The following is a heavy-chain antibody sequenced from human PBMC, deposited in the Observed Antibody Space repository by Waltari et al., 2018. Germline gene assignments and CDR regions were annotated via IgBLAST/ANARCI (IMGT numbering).Heavy chain of an antibody. CDR2: INPNRCGT. D-gene: IGHD1-26*01. CDR3: ARSLVGATSFDY. J-gene: IGHJ4*02. CDR1: GGTFSSYA. Sequence: QVQLVQSGAEVKKPGSSVKVSCKASGGTFSSYAISWVRQAPGQGLEWMGRINPNRCGTNYAQKFQGRVTMTRDTSISTAYMELSRLRSDDTAVYYCARSLVGATSFDYWGQGTLVTVSS. V-gene: IGHV1-2*06.